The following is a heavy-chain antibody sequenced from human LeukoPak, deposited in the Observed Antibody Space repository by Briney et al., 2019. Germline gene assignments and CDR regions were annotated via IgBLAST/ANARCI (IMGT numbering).Heavy chain of an antibody. CDR1: GASFSGYY. J-gene: IGHJ4*02. Sequence: LETLSLTCDVYGASFSGYYWSSIRQPPGKGLEWIGEVHLDGRTNYNPSLESRLTMSVDVSENQVSLKLTSVTAADTAVYYCAREGGFYRPLDYSGQGTLVTVSS. V-gene: IGHV4-34*10. D-gene: IGHD3-3*01. CDR2: VHLDGRT. CDR3: AREGGFYRPLDY.